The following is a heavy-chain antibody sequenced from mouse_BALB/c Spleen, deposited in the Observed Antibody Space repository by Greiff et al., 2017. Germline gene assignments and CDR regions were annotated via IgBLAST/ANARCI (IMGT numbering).Heavy chain of an antibody. D-gene: IGHD3-3*01. CDR1: GFNIKDTY. Sequence: VHVKQSGAELVKPGASVKLSCTASGFNIKDTYMHWVKQRPEQGLEWIGRIDPANGNTKYDPKFQGKATITADTSSNTAYLQLSSLTSEDTAVYYCAAGTLYAMDYWGQGTSVTVSS. CDR2: IDPANGNT. J-gene: IGHJ4*01. CDR3: AAGTLYAMDY. V-gene: IGHV14-3*02.